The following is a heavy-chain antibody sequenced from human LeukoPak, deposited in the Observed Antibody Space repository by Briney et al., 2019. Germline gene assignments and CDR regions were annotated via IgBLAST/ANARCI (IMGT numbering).Heavy chain of an antibody. CDR2: IYSGGNT. Sequence: GGSLRLSCAASGFTFMNNYMNWVRQAPGKGLEWVSDIYSGGNTYYADSVKGRFTISRDNSKNTLYLQMNSLRSEDTAVYYCVRESSGDAFDIWGQGTMVTVSS. CDR3: VRESSGDAFDI. V-gene: IGHV3-66*02. J-gene: IGHJ3*02. CDR1: GFTFMNNY.